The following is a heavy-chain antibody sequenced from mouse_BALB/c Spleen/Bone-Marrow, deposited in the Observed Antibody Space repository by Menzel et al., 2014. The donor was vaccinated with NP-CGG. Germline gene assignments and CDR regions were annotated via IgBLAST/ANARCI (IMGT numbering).Heavy chain of an antibody. Sequence: DLVKPGASVKLSCKASGYTFTSYWINWIKQRPGQGLEWIGRIAPGSGSTYYNEMFKGKATLTVDTSSSTAYIQLCSLSSEDSAVYFCARFPIYYGNYGAMDYWGQGTSVTVSS. CDR2: IAPGSGST. J-gene: IGHJ4*01. V-gene: IGHV1S41*01. CDR3: ARFPIYYGNYGAMDY. D-gene: IGHD2-1*01. CDR1: GYTFTSYW.